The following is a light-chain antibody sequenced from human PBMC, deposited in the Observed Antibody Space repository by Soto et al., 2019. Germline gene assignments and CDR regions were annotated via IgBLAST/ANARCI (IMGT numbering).Light chain of an antibody. CDR3: QHFNSYPWT. V-gene: IGKV1-5*01. CDR1: HSISGW. CDR2: GAS. Sequence: DIQMTQSPSTLSASVGDTVAMTCRASHSISGWLAWYQQKPGKAPTLLIYGASSLQTGVPSRFSGSGSGTEFTLSISSLQPDDVATYYCQHFNSYPWTFGQGTKVEIK. J-gene: IGKJ1*01.